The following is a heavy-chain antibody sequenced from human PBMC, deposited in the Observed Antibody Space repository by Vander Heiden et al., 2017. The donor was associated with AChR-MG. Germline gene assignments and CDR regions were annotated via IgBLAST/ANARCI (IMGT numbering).Heavy chain of an antibody. CDR2: IRKDGNEK. CDR3: ARGGPFTGDLGY. V-gene: IGHV3-7*04. CDR1: GFTFSTYW. J-gene: IGHJ4*02. D-gene: IGHD7-27*01. Sequence: EVQLVESGGGLVQPGGSLRLSCATSGFTFSTYWMTWVRQAPGKGLEWVANIRKDGNEKYYVDSVKGRFTISRDNAKNSLYLQMNSLTAEDTAVYYCARGGPFTGDLGYWGQGTLVTVSS.